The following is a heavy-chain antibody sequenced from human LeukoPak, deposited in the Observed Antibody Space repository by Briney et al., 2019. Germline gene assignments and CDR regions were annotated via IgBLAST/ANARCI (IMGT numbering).Heavy chain of an antibody. J-gene: IGHJ4*02. CDR3: AKKAQYNGNYPLDY. CDR2: ISSSSTI. Sequence: PGGSLRLSCAASGFTFSSYSMNWVRQAPGKGLEWVSYISSSSTIYYADSVKGRFTISRDNAKNSLYLQMNSLRDEDTALYFCAKKAQYNGNYPLDYWGQGTLVTVSS. D-gene: IGHD1-26*01. V-gene: IGHV3-48*02. CDR1: GFTFSSYS.